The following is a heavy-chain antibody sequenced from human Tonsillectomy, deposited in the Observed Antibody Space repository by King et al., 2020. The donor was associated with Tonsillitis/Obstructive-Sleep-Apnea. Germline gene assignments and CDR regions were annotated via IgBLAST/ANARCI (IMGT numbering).Heavy chain of an antibody. V-gene: IGHV3-73*01. CDR3: TSDEGDY. CDR2: IRSKANSYAT. Sequence: VQLVESGGGSVQPGGSLKLSCAASGFSFSGSAMNWVRQASGKGLEWVGRIRSKANSYATAYAASLKGRFTISRDDSKNTAYLQMNSLKTEDTAVYYCTSDEGDYWGQGTLVTVSS. CDR1: GFSFSGSA. D-gene: IGHD6-6*01. J-gene: IGHJ4*02.